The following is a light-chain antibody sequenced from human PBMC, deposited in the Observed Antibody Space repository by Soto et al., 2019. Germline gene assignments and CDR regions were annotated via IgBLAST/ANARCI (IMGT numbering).Light chain of an antibody. CDR1: QHIASSY. J-gene: IGKJ3*01. Sequence: IVLTQSPGTLSLSPGERGTLSCRASQHIASSYLAWYQQKRGQPPRLLIYGASTRASGIPDRFSGSGSGTDFNLTISRLEHEDFAVYYCQLYGGSPIFSFGPGTKVDIK. V-gene: IGKV3-20*01. CDR3: QLYGGSPIFS. CDR2: GAS.